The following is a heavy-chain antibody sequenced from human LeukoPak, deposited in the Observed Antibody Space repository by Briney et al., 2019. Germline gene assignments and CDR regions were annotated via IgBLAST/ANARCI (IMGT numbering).Heavy chain of an antibody. V-gene: IGHV1-24*01. CDR2: FNPEDGET. D-gene: IGHD6-19*01. J-gene: IGHJ4*02. Sequence: ASVKVSCKVSGYTLTELSMHWVRQAPGKGLEWMGGFNPEDGETIYAQKFQGRVTMTEDTSTDTAYMELSSLRSEDTAVYYCATDLWSSGWYSDYWGQGTLVTVSS. CDR1: GYTLTELS. CDR3: ATDLWSSGWYSDY.